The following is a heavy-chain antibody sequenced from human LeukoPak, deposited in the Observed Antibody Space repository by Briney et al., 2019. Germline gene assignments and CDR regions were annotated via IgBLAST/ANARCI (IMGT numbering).Heavy chain of an antibody. J-gene: IGHJ4*02. Sequence: SETLSLTCTVSGGSISGYYWGWIRQPPGKGLEWIGSIYHSGSTYYNPSLKSRVTISVDTSKNQFSLKLSSVTAADTAVYYCARITVGVDYWGQGTLVTVSS. D-gene: IGHD1-26*01. CDR3: ARITVGVDY. CDR2: IYHSGST. CDR1: GGSISGYY. V-gene: IGHV4-38-2*02.